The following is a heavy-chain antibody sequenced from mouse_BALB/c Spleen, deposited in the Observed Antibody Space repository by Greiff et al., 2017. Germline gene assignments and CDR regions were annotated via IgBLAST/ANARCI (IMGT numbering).Heavy chain of an antibody. CDR1: GFSLTGYG. CDR2: IWGDGST. Sequence: QVQLQQSGPGLVAPSQSLSITCTVSGFSLTGYGVNWVRQPPGKGLEWLGMIWGDGSTDYNSALKSRLSISKDNPKSQVFLKMNSLQTDDTARYYCARDRDYGAMDYWGQGTSVTVSS. D-gene: IGHD2-4*01. V-gene: IGHV2-6-7*01. CDR3: ARDRDYGAMDY. J-gene: IGHJ4*01.